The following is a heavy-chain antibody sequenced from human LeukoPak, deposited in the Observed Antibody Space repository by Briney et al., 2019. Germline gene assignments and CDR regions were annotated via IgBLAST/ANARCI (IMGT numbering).Heavy chain of an antibody. CDR2: ISGSGDNT. D-gene: IGHD1-26*01. Sequence: GGSLRLSCAASGFTFSGFAMSWFRRTPGKGLEWVSVISGSGDNTLYADSVKGRFTISRDNSKNTLYLEMNSLRAEDTAIYYCAKMKGHPLPKYYMDVWGQGTTVTVSS. V-gene: IGHV3-23*01. CDR3: AKMKGHPLPKYYMDV. CDR1: GFTFSGFA. J-gene: IGHJ6*01.